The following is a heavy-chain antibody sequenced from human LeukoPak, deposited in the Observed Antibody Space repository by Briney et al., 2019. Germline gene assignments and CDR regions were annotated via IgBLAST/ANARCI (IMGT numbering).Heavy chain of an antibody. J-gene: IGHJ4*02. CDR3: TTQLSGYSSSWYR. Sequence: PGGSLRLSCAASGFTFSNAWMSWVRQAPGKGLEWVGRIKSKTDGGTTDYAAPVKGRFTISRDVSKNTLYLQMNSLKTEDTAVYYCTTQLSGYSSSWYRWGQGTLVTVSS. CDR2: IKSKTDGGTT. CDR1: GFTFSNAW. D-gene: IGHD6-13*01. V-gene: IGHV3-15*01.